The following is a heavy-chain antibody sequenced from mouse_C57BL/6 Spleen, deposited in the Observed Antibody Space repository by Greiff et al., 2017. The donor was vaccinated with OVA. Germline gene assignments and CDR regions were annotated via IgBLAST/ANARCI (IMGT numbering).Heavy chain of an antibody. CDR3: ARYYDYDWFAY. D-gene: IGHD2-4*01. J-gene: IGHJ3*01. Sequence: EVMLVESGGGLVKPGGSLKLSCAASGFTFSSYAMSWVRQTPEKRLEWVATISDGGSYTYYPDNVKGRFTISRDNAKNNLYLQMSHLKSEDTAMYYCARYYDYDWFAYWGQGTLVTVSA. CDR1: GFTFSSYA. CDR2: ISDGGSYT. V-gene: IGHV5-4*03.